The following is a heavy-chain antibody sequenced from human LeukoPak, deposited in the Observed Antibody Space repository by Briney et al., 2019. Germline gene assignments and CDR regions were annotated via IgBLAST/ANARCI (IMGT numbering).Heavy chain of an antibody. Sequence: SETLSLTCAVYGGSFSGYYWSWIRQPPGKGLEWIGEINHSGSTNYNPSLKSRVTISVDTSKNQFSLKLSSVTAADTAVYYCARDSHDAFDIWGQGTMVTVSS. D-gene: IGHD5-18*01. CDR2: INHSGST. CDR1: GGSFSGYY. J-gene: IGHJ3*02. CDR3: ARDSHDAFDI. V-gene: IGHV4-34*01.